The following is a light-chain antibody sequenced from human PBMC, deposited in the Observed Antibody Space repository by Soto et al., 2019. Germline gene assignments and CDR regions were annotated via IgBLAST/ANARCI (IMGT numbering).Light chain of an antibody. CDR1: QSINSW. V-gene: IGKV1-5*03. CDR3: QQYDSYSPLT. Sequence: DIQMTQSPSTLSASVGDRVTITCRASQSINSWLAWYQQKPGKAPKLLIYKASGLESGVPSRFSGSGSGTDFTLTISSLQPDDFATYHCQQYDSYSPLTFGGGTKVEIK. CDR2: KAS. J-gene: IGKJ4*01.